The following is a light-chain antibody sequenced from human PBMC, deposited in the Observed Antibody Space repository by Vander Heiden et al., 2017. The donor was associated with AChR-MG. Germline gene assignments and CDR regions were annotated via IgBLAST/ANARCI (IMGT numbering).Light chain of an antibody. CDR3: HQYNFYPYT. CDR1: QTISSW. J-gene: IGKJ2*01. V-gene: IGKV1-5*03. CDR2: KAS. Sequence: DIQMTQSPSTLSASVGDRVTITCRASQTISSWLAWYQQKPGKAPKLLIYKASSLESGVPSRFSGSASGTEFTLTISSLQPDDFATYYCHQYNFYPYTFGQGTKLEIK.